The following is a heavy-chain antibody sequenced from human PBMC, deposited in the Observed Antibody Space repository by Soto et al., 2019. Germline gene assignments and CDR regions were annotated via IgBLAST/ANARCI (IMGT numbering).Heavy chain of an antibody. Sequence: GGSLRRSSRASGFPFTTDWMHWVRQAPVKGLVWVSGIKSDGTTTTYADSVKGRFTISRDNAKNTLYLQMSSLSAEDTAVYYCASLFASTYTPRPFDHWGQGTQVILYS. V-gene: IGHV3-74*01. D-gene: IGHD2-2*02. CDR2: IKSDGTTT. J-gene: IGHJ4*02. CDR3: ASLFASTYTPRPFDH. CDR1: GFPFTTDW.